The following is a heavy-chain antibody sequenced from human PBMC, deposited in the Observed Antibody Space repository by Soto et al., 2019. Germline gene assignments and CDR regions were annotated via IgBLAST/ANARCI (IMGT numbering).Heavy chain of an antibody. V-gene: IGHV1-24*01. CDR3: ATTSDFWSGYYTQWALDY. J-gene: IGHJ4*02. CDR1: GYTLTELS. CDR2: FDPEDGET. Sequence: GASVKVSCKVSGYTLTELSMHWVRQAPGKGLEWMGGFDPEDGETIYAQKFQGRVTMTEDTSTDTAYMELSSLRSEDTAVYYCATTSDFWSGYYTQWALDYWGQGTLVTVSS. D-gene: IGHD3-3*01.